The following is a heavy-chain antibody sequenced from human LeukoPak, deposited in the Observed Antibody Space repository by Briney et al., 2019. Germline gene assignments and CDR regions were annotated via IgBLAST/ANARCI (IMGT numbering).Heavy chain of an antibody. CDR1: GYTFTGYY. CDR2: VNAGNGNT. V-gene: IGHV1-3*01. CDR3: ARADSSGWSRSWAAAEYFQH. Sequence: GASVKVSCKASGYTFTGYYMHWVRQAPGQRLEWMGWVNAGNGNTKYSQKFQGRVTITRDTSASTAYMELSSLRSEDTAVYYCARADSSGWSRSWAAAEYFQHWGQGTLVTVSS. D-gene: IGHD6-19*01. J-gene: IGHJ1*01.